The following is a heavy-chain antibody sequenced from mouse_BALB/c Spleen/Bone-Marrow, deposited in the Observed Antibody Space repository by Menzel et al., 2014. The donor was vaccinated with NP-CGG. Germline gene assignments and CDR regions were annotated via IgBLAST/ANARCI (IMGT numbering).Heavy chain of an antibody. CDR3: ARRTLYRYDAGAMDY. J-gene: IGHJ4*01. CDR2: ISSGGSYT. CDR1: GFTFSSYA. Sequence: EVNVVDSGGGLVKPGGSLKLSCAASGFTFSSYAMSWVRQTPEKRLEWVATISSGGSYTYYPDSVKGRFTISRDNAKNTLYLQMSSLRSEDTAMYYCARRTLYRYDAGAMDYWGQGTSVTVSS. D-gene: IGHD2-14*01. V-gene: IGHV5-9-3*01.